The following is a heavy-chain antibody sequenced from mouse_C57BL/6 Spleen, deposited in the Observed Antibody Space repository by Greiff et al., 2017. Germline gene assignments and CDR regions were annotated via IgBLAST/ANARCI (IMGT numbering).Heavy chain of an antibody. Sequence: QVQLQQSGTELVKPGASVKLSCKASGYTFTSYWMHWVKQRPGQGLEWIGNINPSNGGTNYNEKFKSKATLTVDKSSSTAYMQLSRLTSVDSAVYYCARWGELGLGRGDYWGQGTSVTVSS. V-gene: IGHV1-53*01. D-gene: IGHD4-1*01. CDR2: INPSNGGT. CDR3: ARWGELGLGRGDY. J-gene: IGHJ4*01. CDR1: GYTFTSYW.